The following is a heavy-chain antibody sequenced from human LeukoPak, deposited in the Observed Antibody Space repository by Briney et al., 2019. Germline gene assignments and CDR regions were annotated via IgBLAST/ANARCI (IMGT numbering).Heavy chain of an antibody. CDR1: GITFSSYS. CDR2: ISSSSSYI. D-gene: IGHD3-16*02. CDR3: ATFDYVWGGYPDY. V-gene: IGHV3-21*01. J-gene: IGHJ4*02. Sequence: GGSLRLSCAASGITFSSYSMNWVREPPGKGLEWVSSISSSSSYIYYTDSVKGRFTISRDNAKNSLYLQMNSLRAEDTAVYYCATFDYVWGGYPDYWGQGTLVTVSS.